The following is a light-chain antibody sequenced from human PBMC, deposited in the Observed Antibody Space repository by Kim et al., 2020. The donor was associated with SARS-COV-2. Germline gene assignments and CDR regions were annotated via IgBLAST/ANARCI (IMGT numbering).Light chain of an antibody. CDR1: QSITPW. V-gene: IGKV1-5*03. CDR2: EAS. Sequence: DIQMTQSPSTLSASVGDTVTLTCRASQSITPWLAWYQQKPGRAPILLIYEASSLESGVPSRFSGSGSGTEFTLTISSLQPDDFATYYCQQYSSYPWAFGQGPRWISN. CDR3: QQYSSYPWA. J-gene: IGKJ1*01.